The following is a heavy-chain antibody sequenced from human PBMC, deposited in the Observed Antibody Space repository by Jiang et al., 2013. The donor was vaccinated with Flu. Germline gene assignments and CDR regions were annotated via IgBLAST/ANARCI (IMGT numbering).Heavy chain of an antibody. CDR1: GFTFSSYA. CDR2: ISGSGGST. Sequence: VQLVESGGGLVQPGGSLRLSCAASGFTFSSYAMSWVRQAPGKGLEWVSAISGSGGSTYYADSVKGRFTISRDNSKNTLYLQMNSLRAEDTAVYYCAKDAKRHIVVVTAIPYYFDYWGQGTLVTVSS. V-gene: IGHV3-23*04. J-gene: IGHJ4*02. D-gene: IGHD2-21*02. CDR3: AKDAKRHIVVVTAIPYYFDY.